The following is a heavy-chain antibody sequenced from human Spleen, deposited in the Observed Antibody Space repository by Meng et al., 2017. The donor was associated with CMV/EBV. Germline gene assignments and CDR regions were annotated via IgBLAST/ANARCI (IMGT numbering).Heavy chain of an antibody. CDR3: AKGFSKYSTQNYFDP. V-gene: IGHV3-23*01. CDR2: LSGSGAGT. CDR1: GFTFDNYA. D-gene: IGHD6-6*01. Sequence: GESLKIYCAASGFTFDNYAMSWVRQDPGKGLEWFSALSGSGAGTYYADSVKGRFIISRDNSKNTVYLQMNSLRAEDTAVYYCAKGFSKYSTQNYFDPWGQGTLVTVSS. J-gene: IGHJ5*02.